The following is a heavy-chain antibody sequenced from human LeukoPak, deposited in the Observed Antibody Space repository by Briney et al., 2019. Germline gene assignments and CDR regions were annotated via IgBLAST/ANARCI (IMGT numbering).Heavy chain of an antibody. V-gene: IGHV3-48*03. Sequence: GGSLRLSCAASGFTFSSYEMNWVRQPPGEGLEWVSYISSSGSTIYYADSVKGRFTISRDNAKNSLHLQMNSLRAEDTAVYYCARNNVFDPWGQGTLVTVSS. CDR1: GFTFSSYE. CDR2: ISSSGSTI. CDR3: ARNNVFDP. J-gene: IGHJ5*02.